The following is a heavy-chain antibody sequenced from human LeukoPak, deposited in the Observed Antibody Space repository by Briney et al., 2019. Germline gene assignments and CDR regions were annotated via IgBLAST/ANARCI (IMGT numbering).Heavy chain of an antibody. Sequence: SETLSLTCTVSGGSISSSSAHWGWIRQPRGNGLEWFENIYYTKNTYDNPSLESRVTISADTAKNKLSLPLGSVSATDTAVYYCASPSGFSYGYFDYWGQGTLVTVSS. V-gene: IGHV4-39*01. D-gene: IGHD5-18*01. CDR3: ASPSGFSYGYFDY. CDR2: IYYTKNT. CDR1: GGSISSSSAH. J-gene: IGHJ4*02.